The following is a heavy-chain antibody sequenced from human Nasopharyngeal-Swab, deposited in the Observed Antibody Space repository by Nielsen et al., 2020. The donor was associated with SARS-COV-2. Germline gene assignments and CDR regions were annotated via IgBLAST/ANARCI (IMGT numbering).Heavy chain of an antibody. Sequence: WVRQAPGQGLEWMGIINPSGGSTSYAQKFQGRVTMTRDTSTSTVYMELSSLRPEDTAVYYCARDRDCSSTSCYRGIDIWGQGTMVTVSS. V-gene: IGHV1-46*01. CDR3: ARDRDCSSTSCYRGIDI. J-gene: IGHJ3*02. CDR2: INPSGGST. D-gene: IGHD2-2*01.